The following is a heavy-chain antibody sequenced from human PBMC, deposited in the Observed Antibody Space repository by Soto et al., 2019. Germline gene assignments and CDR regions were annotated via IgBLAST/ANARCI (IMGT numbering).Heavy chain of an antibody. CDR3: GRKSGDDFIYFDL. CDR1: GFTFSAYA. Sequence: EVQLLESGGALVQPGGSLRLSCAASGFTFSAYAMSWVRQAPGKGLQWVSTITGSGGNTYYADSVRGRFTISRDNSKNTLHLQMSGLRAEDTAVFYCGRKSGDDFIYFDLWGRGTLVTVSS. CDR2: ITGSGGNT. V-gene: IGHV3-23*01. D-gene: IGHD2-21*02. J-gene: IGHJ2*01.